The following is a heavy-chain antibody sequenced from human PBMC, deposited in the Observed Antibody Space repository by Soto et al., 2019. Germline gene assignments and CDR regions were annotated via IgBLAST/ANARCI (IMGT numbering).Heavy chain of an antibody. V-gene: IGHV1-18*01. CDR1: GYTFTNYG. CDR3: ARDVSGSRGGFDY. D-gene: IGHD1-26*01. Sequence: QVQLVQSGAEVKKPGASVRVSCKASGYTFTNYGISWVRQAPGQGLEWMGWISGYNHNTIYAQKFQGRVTLNTDTSTSTAYMDLLSLRSDDTAMYYCARDVSGSRGGFDYWGQGTLVIASS. CDR2: ISGYNHNT. J-gene: IGHJ4*02.